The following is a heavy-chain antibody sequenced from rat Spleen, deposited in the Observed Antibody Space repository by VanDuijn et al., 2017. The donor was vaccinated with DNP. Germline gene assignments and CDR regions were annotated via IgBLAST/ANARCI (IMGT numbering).Heavy chain of an antibody. Sequence: EVQLVESGGGLVQPGRSLKLSCAASGFTFSDYYMAWVRQAPTKGLEWVAYISYDGGSTDYGDSVKGRFTISRDNGKSSLYLQMNSLRSEDTATYYCARRAYGGSASFDYWGQGVMVTVSS. V-gene: IGHV5-20*01. CDR1: GFTFSDYY. D-gene: IGHD1-11*01. CDR2: ISYDGGST. J-gene: IGHJ2*01. CDR3: ARRAYGGSASFDY.